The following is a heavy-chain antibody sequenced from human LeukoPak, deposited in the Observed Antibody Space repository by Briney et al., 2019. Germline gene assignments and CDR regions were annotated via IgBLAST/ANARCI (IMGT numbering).Heavy chain of an antibody. Sequence: GALRLSCAASGFTFSSYEMNWVGQAPGKGLEWVSYISSSGSTIYYADSVKGRFTISRDNAKNSLYLQMNSLRAEDTAVYYCAELGITMIGGVWGKGTTVTISS. D-gene: IGHD3-10*02. CDR1: GFTFSSYE. J-gene: IGHJ6*04. CDR3: AELGITMIGGV. CDR2: ISSSGSTI. V-gene: IGHV3-48*03.